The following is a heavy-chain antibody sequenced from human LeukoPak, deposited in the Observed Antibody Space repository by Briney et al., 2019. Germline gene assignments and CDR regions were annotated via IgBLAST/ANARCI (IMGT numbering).Heavy chain of an antibody. CDR1: GGSFSGYY. V-gene: IGHV4-34*01. CDR3: ARTEGYCSSTSCYGWYWFDP. Sequence: SETLSLTCAVYGGSFSGYYWSWIRQPPGKGLEWIGEINHSGSTNYNPSLKSRVTISVDTSKNQFSLKLSSVTAADTAVYYCARTEGYCSSTSCYGWYWFDPWGQGTLVTVSS. J-gene: IGHJ5*02. CDR2: INHSGST. D-gene: IGHD2-2*01.